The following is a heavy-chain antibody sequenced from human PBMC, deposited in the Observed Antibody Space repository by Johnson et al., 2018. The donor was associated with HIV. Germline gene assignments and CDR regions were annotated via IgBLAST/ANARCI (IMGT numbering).Heavy chain of an antibody. J-gene: IGHJ3*02. D-gene: IGHD5-12*01. CDR3: ARVGVSGYDLAAFDI. CDR2: ISSNGGST. Sequence: VQLVESGGGLVQPGGSLRLSCAASGFTFSSYAMHWVRQAPGKGLEYVSAISSNGGSTYYANSVKGRFTISRDNSKNTLYLQMGSLRAEDMAVYYCARVGVSGYDLAAFDIWGQGTMVTVSS. CDR1: GFTFSSYA. V-gene: IGHV3-64*01.